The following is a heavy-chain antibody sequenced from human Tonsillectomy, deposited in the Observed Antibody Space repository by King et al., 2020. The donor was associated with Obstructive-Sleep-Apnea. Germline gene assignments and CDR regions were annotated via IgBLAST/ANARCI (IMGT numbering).Heavy chain of an antibody. J-gene: IGHJ5*02. Sequence: QLVQSGAEVRKLGESLKISCKGSGHSFTSYWIAWVRQMPGKGLEWMGSIYPGDSDTRYSPSFQGQVTISAVKSISTTYLQWSSLKASDTAMYYCASLGGSTGWYSGWFDPWGQGTLVTVSS. CDR3: ASLGGSTGWYSGWFDP. V-gene: IGHV5-51*01. CDR2: IYPGDSDT. CDR1: GHSFTSYW. D-gene: IGHD6-19*01.